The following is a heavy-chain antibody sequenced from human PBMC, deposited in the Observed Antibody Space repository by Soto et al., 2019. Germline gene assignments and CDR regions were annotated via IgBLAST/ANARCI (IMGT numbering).Heavy chain of an antibody. CDR2: IKSKTDGGTT. V-gene: IGHV3-15*01. Sequence: EVQLVKSGGGLVKPGGSLRLSCAASGFTFSNAWMSWVRQAPGKGLEWVGRIKSKTDGGTTDYAAPVKGRFTISRDDSKNTLYLQMNSLKTEDTAVYYCTTVPLWFGELFEFDPWGQGSLVTVSS. J-gene: IGHJ5*02. CDR3: TTVPLWFGELFEFDP. D-gene: IGHD3-10*01. CDR1: GFTFSNAW.